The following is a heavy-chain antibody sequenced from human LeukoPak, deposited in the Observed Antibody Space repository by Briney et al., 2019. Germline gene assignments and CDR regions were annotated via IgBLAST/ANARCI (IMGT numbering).Heavy chain of an antibody. D-gene: IGHD2-2*01. CDR2: ISGSGAST. V-gene: IGHV3-23*01. CDR3: AKWGDIVVVPAAFDY. J-gene: IGHJ4*02. CDR1: GFTFSSHA. Sequence: GRSLRLSGAASGFTFSSHAMSWVRQAPGKGLEWVSAISGSGASTYYADSVKGRFTISRDNSKNTLYLQMNSLRAEDTAVYYCAKWGDIVVVPAAFDYWGQGTLVTVSS.